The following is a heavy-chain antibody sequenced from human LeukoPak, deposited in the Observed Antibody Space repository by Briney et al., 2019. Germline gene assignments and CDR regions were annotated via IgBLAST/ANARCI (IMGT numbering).Heavy chain of an antibody. CDR1: GYSFTNYW. Sequence: GESLKISCKASGYSFTNYWIVWVRRMPGKGLEWMGIIYPGDSDTRYSPSFQGQVTISADKSISTAYLQWSSLKASDTAMYYCARNMVVTATSPFDYWGQGTLVTVSS. V-gene: IGHV5-51*01. CDR2: IYPGDSDT. J-gene: IGHJ4*02. CDR3: ARNMVVTATSPFDY. D-gene: IGHD2-21*02.